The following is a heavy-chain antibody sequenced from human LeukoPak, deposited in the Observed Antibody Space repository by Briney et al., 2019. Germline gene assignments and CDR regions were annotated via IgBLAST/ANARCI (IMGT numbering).Heavy chain of an antibody. CDR2: INPSGGAT. V-gene: IGHV1-46*01. D-gene: IGHD6-13*01. J-gene: IGHJ4*02. Sequence: GASVKVSCKASGYTFTSYYLHWVRQAPGQGLEWMGMINPSGGATSYTQKFQGRITMTRDMSTSTVYMALNSLRSDDTAVYYCARDVAACDQTNYFDYWGQGTLVTVSS. CDR3: ARDVAACDQTNYFDY. CDR1: GYTFTSYY.